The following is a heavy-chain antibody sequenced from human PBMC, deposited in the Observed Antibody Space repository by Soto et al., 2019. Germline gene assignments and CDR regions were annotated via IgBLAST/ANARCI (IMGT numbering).Heavy chain of an antibody. CDR1: GFTFSTFW. Sequence: GSLRLSCAASGFTFSTFWMDWVRQAPGKVLEWVAKIKEDGSEKYYADSVKGRFIISRDNARNSVYLQMNSLRAEDTAVYYCARVRPGNYRDYWGQGXLVTVYS. D-gene: IGHD3-10*01. CDR2: IKEDGSEK. CDR3: ARVRPGNYRDY. V-gene: IGHV3-7*03. J-gene: IGHJ4*02.